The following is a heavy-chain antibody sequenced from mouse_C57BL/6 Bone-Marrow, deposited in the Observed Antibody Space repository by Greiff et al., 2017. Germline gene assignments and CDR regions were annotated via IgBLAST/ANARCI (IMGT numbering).Heavy chain of an antibody. J-gene: IGHJ1*03. CDR2: IYPRDGST. Sequence: VQLQQSDAELVKPGASVKISCKVSGYTFTDHTIHWMKQRPEQGLEWIGYIYPRDGSTKYNEKFKGKATLTAYKSSSTAYMQLNSLTSEDSAVYFCARRGGKVATDWYFDVWGTGTTVTVSS. CDR3: ARRGGKVATDWYFDV. V-gene: IGHV1-78*01. D-gene: IGHD1-1*01. CDR1: GYTFTDHT.